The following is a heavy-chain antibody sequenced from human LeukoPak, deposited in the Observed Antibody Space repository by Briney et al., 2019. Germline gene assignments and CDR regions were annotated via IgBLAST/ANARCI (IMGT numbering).Heavy chain of an antibody. CDR2: IRYDGSNK. CDR3: AKDYCSSTSCIPGDYYYYYMDV. D-gene: IGHD2-2*01. Sequence: AGGSLRLSCAASGFPFSSYGMHWVRQAPGKGLEGVAFIRYDGSNKYYADSVKGRFTISRDNSKNTLYLQMNSLRAEDTAVYYCAKDYCSSTSCIPGDYYYYYMDVWGKGTTVTVSS. CDR1: GFPFSSYG. V-gene: IGHV3-30*02. J-gene: IGHJ6*03.